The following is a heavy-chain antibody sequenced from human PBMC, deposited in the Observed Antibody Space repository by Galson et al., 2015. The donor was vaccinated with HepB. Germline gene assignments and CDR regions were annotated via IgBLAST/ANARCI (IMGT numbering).Heavy chain of an antibody. CDR1: GGSFSGYY. V-gene: IGHV4-34*01. D-gene: IGHD6-19*01. CDR3: ARASRWQYYFDY. J-gene: IGHJ4*02. Sequence: ETLSLTCAVYGGSFSGYYWSWIRQPPGKGLEWIGEINHSGSTNYNPSLKSRVTISVDTSKNQFSLKLSSVTAADTAVYYCARASRWQYYFDYWGQGTLVTVSS. CDR2: INHSGST.